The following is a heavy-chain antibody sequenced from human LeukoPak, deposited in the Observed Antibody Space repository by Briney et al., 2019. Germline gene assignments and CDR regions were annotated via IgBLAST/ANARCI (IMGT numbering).Heavy chain of an antibody. Sequence: SVNVSCKASGGTFSSYAISWVRQAPGQGLEWMGGIIPIFGTANYAQKFQGRVTITADESTSTAYMELSSLRSEDTAVYYCARSGRYSTTHFDYWGQGTLVTVSS. CDR1: GGTFSSYA. J-gene: IGHJ4*02. CDR2: IIPIFGTA. V-gene: IGHV1-69*13. CDR3: ARSGRYSTTHFDY. D-gene: IGHD3-9*01.